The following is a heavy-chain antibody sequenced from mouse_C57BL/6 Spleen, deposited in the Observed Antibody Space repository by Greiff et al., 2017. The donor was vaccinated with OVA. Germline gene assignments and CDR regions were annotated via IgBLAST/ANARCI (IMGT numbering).Heavy chain of an antibody. CDR2: IWTGGGT. D-gene: IGHD2-4*01. J-gene: IGHJ1*03. CDR3: ARVYYDYESYWYFDV. Sequence: VQLVESGPGLVAPSQSLSITCTVSGFSLTSYAISWVRPPPGKGLEWLGVIWTGGGTNYNSALKSRMSISTDNSKSQVFLKMRSLPSDDTASYYCARVYYDYESYWYFDVWGTGTTVTVSS. V-gene: IGHV2-9-1*01. CDR1: GFSLTSYA.